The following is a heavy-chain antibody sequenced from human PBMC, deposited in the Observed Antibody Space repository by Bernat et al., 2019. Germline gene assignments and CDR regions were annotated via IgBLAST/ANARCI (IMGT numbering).Heavy chain of an antibody. CDR3: ARDRDLPDIVVVPAVDAFDI. V-gene: IGHV3-23*01. CDR1: GFTFSSHA. CDR2: ISVTGDST. D-gene: IGHD2-2*01. Sequence: EVQLLESGGGLVQPGGSLRLSCAASGFTFSSHAMNWVRQAPGKGLEWVSGISVTGDSTYYADSVKGRFTISRDNSKNTLYLQMNSLRAEDTAVYYCARDRDLPDIVVVPAVDAFDIWGQGTMVTVSS. J-gene: IGHJ3*02.